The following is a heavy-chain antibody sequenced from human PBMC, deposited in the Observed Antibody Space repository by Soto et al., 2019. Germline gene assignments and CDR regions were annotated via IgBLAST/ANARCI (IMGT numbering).Heavy chain of an antibody. CDR3: AGVYYDFWSGYSYGMDV. Sequence: GWSLRLSCAASGFTFSDYYMSWIRQAPGKGLEWVSYISSSSSYTNYADSVKGRFTISRDNAKNSLYLQMNSLRAEDTAVYYCAGVYYDFWSGYSYGMDVWGQGTTVTVSS. V-gene: IGHV3-11*06. CDR1: GFTFSDYY. D-gene: IGHD3-3*01. CDR2: ISSSSSYT. J-gene: IGHJ6*02.